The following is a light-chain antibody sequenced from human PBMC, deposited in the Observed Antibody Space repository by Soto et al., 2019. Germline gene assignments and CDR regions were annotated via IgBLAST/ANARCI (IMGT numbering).Light chain of an antibody. CDR2: GGS. V-gene: IGKV1-5*01. J-gene: IGKJ4*01. CDR3: QQIYPIPLT. CDR1: QSISRG. Sequence: DIQMTQSPSTLCASVGDRVTITCRASQSISRGLAWYQQKPGKAPNLLIHGGSILQSGVPPRFSGGGGGTDFTLTISSLQPEDFASYYCQQIYPIPLTFGGGTKVDIK.